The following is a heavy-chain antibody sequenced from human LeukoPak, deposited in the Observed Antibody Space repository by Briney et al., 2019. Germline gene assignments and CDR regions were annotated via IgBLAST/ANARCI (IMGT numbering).Heavy chain of an antibody. V-gene: IGHV1-69*05. CDR3: ATVPEGVPDAFDI. J-gene: IGHJ3*02. D-gene: IGHD3-16*01. CDR1: GGTFSSYA. CDR2: IIPIFGTA. Sequence: PVKVSCKASGGTFSSYAISWVRQAPGHGLEWMGGIIPIFGTANYAQKFQGRVTITTDESTSTAYMELSSLRSEDTAVYYCATVPEGVPDAFDIWGQGTMVTVSS.